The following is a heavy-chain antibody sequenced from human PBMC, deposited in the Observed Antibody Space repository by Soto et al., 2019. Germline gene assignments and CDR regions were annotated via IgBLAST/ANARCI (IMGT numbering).Heavy chain of an antibody. V-gene: IGHV6-1*01. CDR3: ARDGGSSSWYWHSYYYYYGMDV. J-gene: IGHJ6*02. CDR1: GDSVSSNSAA. CDR2: TYYRSKWYN. Sequence: PSQTLSLTCAISGDSVSSNSAAWNWIRQSPSRGLEWLGRTYYRSKWYNDYAVSVKSRITINPDTSKNQFSLQLNSVTPEDTAVYYCARDGGSSSWYWHSYYYYYGMDVWGQGTTVTVSS. D-gene: IGHD6-13*01.